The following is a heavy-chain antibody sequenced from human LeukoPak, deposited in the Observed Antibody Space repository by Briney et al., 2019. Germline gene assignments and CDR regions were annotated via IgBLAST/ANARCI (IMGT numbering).Heavy chain of an antibody. CDR2: IYNGGST. J-gene: IGHJ6*02. CDR3: ARYYDSGQYYYYGMDV. CDR1: GFTVSSNY. Sequence: GGSLRLSCAASGFTVSSNYMSWVRQAPGKGLEWVSVIYNGGSTYYADSVKGRFTISRDNSKNTLYLQMNSLRAEDTAVYYCARYYDSGQYYYYGMDVWGQGTTVTVSS. D-gene: IGHD3-10*01. V-gene: IGHV3-53*01.